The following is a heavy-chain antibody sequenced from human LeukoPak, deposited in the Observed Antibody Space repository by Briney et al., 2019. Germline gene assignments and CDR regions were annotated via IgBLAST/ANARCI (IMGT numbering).Heavy chain of an antibody. V-gene: IGHV3-21*01. J-gene: IGHJ4*02. CDR2: ISSSSSYI. D-gene: IGHD4-17*01. CDR1: GFTFSSYS. CDR3: VRDRRRMTTVTTEDY. Sequence: GGSLRLSCAASGFTFSSYSMNWVRQAPGKGLEWVSSISSSSSYIYYADSVKGRFTISRDNAKNSLYLQMNSLRAEDTAVYYCVRDRRRMTTVTTEDYWGQGTLVTVSS.